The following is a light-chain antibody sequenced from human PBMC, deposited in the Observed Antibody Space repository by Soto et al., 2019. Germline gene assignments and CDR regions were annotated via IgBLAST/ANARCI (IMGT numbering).Light chain of an antibody. J-gene: IGKJ1*01. CDR3: QQHNGYSERM. Sequence: DIQMTQSPSTLSASAGDRVTITCRASQSISTWLAWYQQKPGKAPKLLIYGASSLASGVPSRFSGSGSGTEFTLTISSLQPDDFATYYGQQHNGYSERMFGQGTKVDIK. CDR1: QSISTW. CDR2: GAS. V-gene: IGKV1-5*01.